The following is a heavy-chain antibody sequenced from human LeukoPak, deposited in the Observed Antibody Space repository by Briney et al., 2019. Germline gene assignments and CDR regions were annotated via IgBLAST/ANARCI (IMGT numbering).Heavy chain of an antibody. Sequence: GGSLRLSCAASGFTFSGHWMHWVRQAPGKGLVWVSRINTDGSITTYADSVKGRFTISRDNAKNTLYLQMNSLRAEDTAVYYCARGGGHFDYWGQGTLVTGSS. D-gene: IGHD3-16*01. J-gene: IGHJ4*02. CDR3: ARGGGHFDY. V-gene: IGHV3-74*01. CDR2: INTDGSIT. CDR1: GFTFSGHW.